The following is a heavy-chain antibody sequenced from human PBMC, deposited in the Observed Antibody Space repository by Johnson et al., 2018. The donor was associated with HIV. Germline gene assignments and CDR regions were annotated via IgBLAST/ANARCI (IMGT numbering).Heavy chain of an antibody. CDR3: AKAQDSGSYRGGAFDI. CDR1: RFTFSIYA. D-gene: IGHD1-26*01. J-gene: IGHJ3*02. Sequence: EVQLLESGGGLVQPGGSLRLYCAASRFTFSIYAMTWVRQAPGKGLEWVSGISGSGGSTYYADSVKGRFTISRDNSKNSLYLQMNSLRAEDTALYYCAKAQDSGSYRGGAFDIWGQGTMVTVSS. V-gene: IGHV3-23*01. CDR2: ISGSGGST.